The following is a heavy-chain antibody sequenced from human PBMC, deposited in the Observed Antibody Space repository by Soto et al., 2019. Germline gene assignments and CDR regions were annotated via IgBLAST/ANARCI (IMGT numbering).Heavy chain of an antibody. Sequence: EVQLLQSGGGLVQPGGSVRLSCAASGFNFNSYAMNWLRQAPGKGPEWLSAISAGGGPTYSADSVKGRFTLSRDNSKSMLYLHMKDLRAEDTAVYYCAKASLVTIPPGIPLRYTVDSWGQGVLVTVSS. D-gene: IGHD2-21*01. CDR1: GFNFNSYA. CDR2: ISAGGGPT. V-gene: IGHV3-23*01. J-gene: IGHJ4*02. CDR3: AKASLVTIPPGIPLRYTVDS.